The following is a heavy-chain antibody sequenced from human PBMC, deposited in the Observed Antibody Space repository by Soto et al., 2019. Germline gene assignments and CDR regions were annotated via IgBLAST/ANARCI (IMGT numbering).Heavy chain of an antibody. J-gene: IGHJ3*02. CDR2: IWYDGNEK. V-gene: IGHV3-33*01. Sequence: QVQLVESGGGVVQPGRSLRLSCAASGFTFTNYGMHWVRQAPGKGLEWVAVIWYDGNEKYYADSVKGRFTISRDNSKNTLYRQMYTLRAEDTAVYFCAREGATDDTFDIWGQGTMVTVSS. CDR3: AREGATDDTFDI. CDR1: GFTFTNYG. D-gene: IGHD3-16*01.